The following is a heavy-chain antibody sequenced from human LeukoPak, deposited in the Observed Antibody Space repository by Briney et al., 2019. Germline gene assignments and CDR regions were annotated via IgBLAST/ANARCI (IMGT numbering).Heavy chain of an antibody. CDR3: AISSIAALGPDY. D-gene: IGHD6-6*01. Sequence: ASVKVSFKAAVYTFTSYGFSWVRQAPGQGLDWMGWISAYNGNTNYAQKLQGRVTMTTDTSTRTAYMELRSLRSDDTAVYYCAISSIAALGPDYWGQGTLVTVSS. J-gene: IGHJ4*02. V-gene: IGHV1-18*01. CDR1: VYTFTSYG. CDR2: ISAYNGNT.